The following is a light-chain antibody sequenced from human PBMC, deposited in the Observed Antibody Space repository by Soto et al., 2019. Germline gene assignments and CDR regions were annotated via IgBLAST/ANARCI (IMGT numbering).Light chain of an antibody. Sequence: QSVLTQPPSASGTPGQRVTISCSGSSSNIGSNYVYWYQQLPGTAPQLLIYNNNQRPSGVPARFSGSKSGASASLAISGLRSEDEADYYCAAWDVSLSGHVVFGGGTKLTVL. CDR3: AAWDVSLSGHVV. CDR1: SSNIGSNY. J-gene: IGLJ2*01. V-gene: IGLV1-47*02. CDR2: NNN.